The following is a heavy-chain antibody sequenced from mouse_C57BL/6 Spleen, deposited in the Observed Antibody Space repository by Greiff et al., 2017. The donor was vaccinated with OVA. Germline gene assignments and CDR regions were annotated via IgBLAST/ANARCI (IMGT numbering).Heavy chain of an antibody. CDR2: ISSGSSTI. V-gene: IGHV5-17*01. J-gene: IGHJ1*03. D-gene: IGHD1-1*01. Sequence: VQLQQSGGGLVKPGGSLKLSCAASGFTFSDYGMHWVRQAPEKGLEWVAYISSGSSTIYYADTVKGRFTLSRDNAKNTLFLQMTSLRSEDTALYYCANITSGDFGGWGTGATVTVSS. CDR3: ANITSGDFGG. CDR1: GFTFSDYG.